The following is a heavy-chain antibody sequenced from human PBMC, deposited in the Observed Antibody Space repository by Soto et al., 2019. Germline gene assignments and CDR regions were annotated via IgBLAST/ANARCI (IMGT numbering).Heavy chain of an antibody. J-gene: IGHJ4*02. CDR1: GGTFSSYT. V-gene: IGHV1-69*04. CDR2: IIPILGIT. Sequence: GASVKVSCKASGGTFSSYTISWVRQAPGQGLEWMGRIIPILGITNYAQKFQGRVTITADKSTSTAYMELSSLRSEDTAVYYCARDLLTVVGYFDYWGQGTLVTVSS. D-gene: IGHD2-15*01. CDR3: ARDLLTVVGYFDY.